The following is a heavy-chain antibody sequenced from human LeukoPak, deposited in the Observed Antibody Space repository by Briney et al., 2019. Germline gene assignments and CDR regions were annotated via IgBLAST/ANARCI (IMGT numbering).Heavy chain of an antibody. Sequence: GGSLRLSCAASGFNFDDYAMHWVRQAPGKGLEWVSGISWKSGSIGYADSVKGRFTISRDNAKNSLYLQMNSLRAEDTALYYCAKGYYYGSGSSPEYFQHWGQGTLVTVSS. V-gene: IGHV3-9*01. D-gene: IGHD3-10*01. J-gene: IGHJ1*01. CDR2: ISWKSGSI. CDR3: AKGYYYGSGSSPEYFQH. CDR1: GFNFDDYA.